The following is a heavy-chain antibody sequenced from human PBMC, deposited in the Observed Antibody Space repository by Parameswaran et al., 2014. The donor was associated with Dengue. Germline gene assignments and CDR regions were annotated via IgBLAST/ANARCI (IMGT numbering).Heavy chain of an antibody. CDR1: SNA. D-gene: IGHD3-9*01. V-gene: IGHV3-23*01. J-gene: IGHJ4*02. Sequence: SNARGCARCPGKGLEWVSAISGSGGSTYYADSVKGRFTISRDNSKNTLYLQMNSLRAEDTAVYYCAKFSSLLSRGQGTLVTVSS. CDR3: AKFSSLLS. CDR2: ISGSGGST.